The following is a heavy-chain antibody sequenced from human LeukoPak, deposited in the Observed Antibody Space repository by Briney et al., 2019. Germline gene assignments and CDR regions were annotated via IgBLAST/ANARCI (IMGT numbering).Heavy chain of an antibody. V-gene: IGHV1-69*01. CDR3: ARDHCSSTSCYAEVDYYGTDV. CDR2: IIPIFGTA. Sequence: ASVKVSCKASGGTFSSYAISWVRQAPGQGLEWMGGIIPIFGTANYAQKFQGRVTITADESTSTAYMELSSLRSEDTAVYYCARDHCSSTSCYAEVDYYGTDVWGQGTTVTVSS. D-gene: IGHD2-2*01. CDR1: GGTFSSYA. J-gene: IGHJ6*02.